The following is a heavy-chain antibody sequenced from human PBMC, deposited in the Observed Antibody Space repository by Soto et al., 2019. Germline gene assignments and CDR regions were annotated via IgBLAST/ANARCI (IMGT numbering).Heavy chain of an antibody. D-gene: IGHD4-17*01. J-gene: IGHJ3*02. CDR3: AREKPYTTVTAAFDI. V-gene: IGHV4-59*01. CDR1: GGSISSYY. CDR2: IYYSGST. Sequence: SETLSLTCTVSGGSISSYYWSWIRQPPGKGLEWIGYIYYSGSTNYNPSLKSRVAISVDTSKNQFSLKLSPVTAADTAVYYCAREKPYTTVTAAFDIWGQGTMVTVSS.